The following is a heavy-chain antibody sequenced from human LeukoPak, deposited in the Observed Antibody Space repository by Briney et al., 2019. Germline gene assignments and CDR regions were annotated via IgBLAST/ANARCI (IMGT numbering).Heavy chain of an antibody. CDR2: IYYSAST. CDR1: GGSISSYY. D-gene: IGHD3-3*01. Sequence: SETLSLTCTVSGGSISSYYWSWIRQPPGKGLEWIGYIYYSASTNYTPSLKSRVTISVDTSKNQFSLKLCSVPAADTAVYYCARTLRTIFGVVIPFDYWGQGTLVTVSS. CDR3: ARTLRTIFGVVIPFDY. V-gene: IGHV4-59*12. J-gene: IGHJ4*02.